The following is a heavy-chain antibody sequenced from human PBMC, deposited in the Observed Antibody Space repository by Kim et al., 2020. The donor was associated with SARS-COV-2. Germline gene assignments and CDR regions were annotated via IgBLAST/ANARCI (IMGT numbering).Heavy chain of an antibody. CDR1: GFTFSSYS. D-gene: IGHD1-1*01. Sequence: GGSLRLSCAASGFTFSSYSMNWVRQAPGKGLEWVSSISSSSSYIYYADSVKGRFTISRDNAKNSLYLQMNSLRAEDTAVYYCARLHPPQGYNWNDAGYYYYGMDVWGQGTTVTISS. V-gene: IGHV3-21*01. CDR3: ARLHPPQGYNWNDAGYYYYGMDV. CDR2: ISSSSSYI. J-gene: IGHJ6*02.